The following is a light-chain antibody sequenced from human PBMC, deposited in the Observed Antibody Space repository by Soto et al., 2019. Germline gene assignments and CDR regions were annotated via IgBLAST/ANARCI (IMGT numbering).Light chain of an antibody. CDR3: QSFDSSFPGPI. CDR1: NSNIGADFE. CDR2: NNT. J-gene: IGLJ2*01. V-gene: IGLV1-40*01. Sequence: QSVLTQPPSVSGAPGQRVTISCTGSNSNIGADFEVHWYQQFPGTAPKLLISNNTNRPSGVPDRFSGSRSGTSASLAIPGLQSEDEADYYCQSFDSSFPGPILGVGTTLTVL.